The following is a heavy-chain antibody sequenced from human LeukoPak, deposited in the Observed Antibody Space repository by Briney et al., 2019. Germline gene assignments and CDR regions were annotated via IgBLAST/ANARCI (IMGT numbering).Heavy chain of an antibody. V-gene: IGHV3-30*04. CDR2: VSDDVGAK. D-gene: IGHD6-19*01. J-gene: IGHJ4*02. CDR3: ARDPIAVAGTRFFAH. CDR1: RFTFSTDS. Sequence: GRSLRLSSAASRFTFSTDSMHSVPQAPGKGLEGGAVVSDDVGAKYSADSVKARFTISRDNSKTTMYVQMNSLRAADTAVYYCARDPIAVAGTRFFAHWGQGTLVSVSS.